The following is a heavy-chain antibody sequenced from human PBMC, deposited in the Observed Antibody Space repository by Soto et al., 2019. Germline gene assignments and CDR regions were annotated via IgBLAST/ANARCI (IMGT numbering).Heavy chain of an antibody. D-gene: IGHD6-19*01. Sequence: ASVKVSCKASGGTFSSYTISWVRQAPGQGLEWMGRIIPILGIANYAQKFQGRVTITADKSTSTAYMELSSLRSEDTAVYYCARRLNSGAVAATGAFDIWGQGTMVTVSS. CDR1: GGTFSSYT. CDR2: IIPILGIA. J-gene: IGHJ3*02. V-gene: IGHV1-69*02. CDR3: ARRLNSGAVAATGAFDI.